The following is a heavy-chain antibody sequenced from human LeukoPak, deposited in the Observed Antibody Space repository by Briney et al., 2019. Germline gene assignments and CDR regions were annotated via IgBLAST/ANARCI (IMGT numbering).Heavy chain of an antibody. CDR1: GYTFTSYG. Sequence: GASAKVSCKASGYTFTSYGISWVRQAPGQGLEWMGWISAYNGNTNYAQKLQGRVTMTTDTSTSTAYMELRSLRSDDTALYYCAKGDDGHHYGVDHWGQGTLVTVSS. CDR3: AKGDDGHHYGVDH. J-gene: IGHJ4*02. D-gene: IGHD5-24*01. CDR2: ISAYNGNT. V-gene: IGHV1-18*01.